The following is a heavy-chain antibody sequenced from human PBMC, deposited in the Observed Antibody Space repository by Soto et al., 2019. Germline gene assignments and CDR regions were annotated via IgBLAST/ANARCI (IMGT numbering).Heavy chain of an antibody. J-gene: IGHJ4*02. Sequence: GGFLRLSCAASGFTFSSYAMSWVRQAPGKGLEWVSVISGSGGSTHYADSVKGRSTISRDNSKNTLYLQVNSLRAEDTAVYYCAKEADISGYHPDYWGQGTQVTVSS. CDR1: GFTFSSYA. D-gene: IGHD3-22*01. V-gene: IGHV3-23*01. CDR2: ISGSGGST. CDR3: AKEADISGYHPDY.